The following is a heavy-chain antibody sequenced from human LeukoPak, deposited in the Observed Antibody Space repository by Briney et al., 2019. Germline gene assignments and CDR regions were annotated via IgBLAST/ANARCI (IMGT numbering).Heavy chain of an antibody. CDR3: ARHPSGSSFDY. V-gene: IGHV4-39*01. J-gene: IGHJ4*02. D-gene: IGHD1-26*01. CDR2: IHYTGST. Sequence: SETLSLTCSVAGGSIRSSSYYWGWIRQPPGKGLEWIGTIHYTGSTYYTPSLKSRVTVSVDTSNNQFSLKVSSVTAADTAVYYCARHPSGSSFDYWGQGTLVAVSS. CDR1: GGSIRSSSYY.